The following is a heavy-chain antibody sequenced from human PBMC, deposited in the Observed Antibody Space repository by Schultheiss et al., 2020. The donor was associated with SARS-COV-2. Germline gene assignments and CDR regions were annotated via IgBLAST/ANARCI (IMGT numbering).Heavy chain of an antibody. J-gene: IGHJ4*02. CDR1: GFIFGDYA. V-gene: IGHV3-48*03. D-gene: IGHD4-11*01. CDR3: ARTNDYSDYLTFDY. Sequence: GGSLRLSCRTSGFIFGDYAMSWVRQAPGKGLEWISSISGGADSTYNADSVKGRFTISRDNAKNSLYLQMNSLRADDTAVYYCARTNDYSDYLTFDYWGQGTLVTVSS. CDR2: ISGGADST.